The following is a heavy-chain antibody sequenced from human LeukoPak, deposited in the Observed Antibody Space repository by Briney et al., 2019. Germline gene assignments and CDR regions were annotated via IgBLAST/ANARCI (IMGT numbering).Heavy chain of an antibody. CDR1: GGTFSSYA. CDR2: IIPIFGTA. Sequence: ASVKVSRKASGGTFSSYAISWMRQAPGQGLEWMGGIIPIFGTANYAQKFQGRVTITADESTSTAYMELSSLRSEDTAVYYCARDSSSWYGTNFDYWGQGTLVTVSS. J-gene: IGHJ4*02. V-gene: IGHV1-69*13. D-gene: IGHD6-13*01. CDR3: ARDSSSWYGTNFDY.